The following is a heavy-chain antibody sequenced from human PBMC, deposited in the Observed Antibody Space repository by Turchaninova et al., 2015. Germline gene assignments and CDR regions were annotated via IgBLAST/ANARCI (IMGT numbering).Heavy chain of an antibody. V-gene: IGHV1-24*01. CDR2: FDPEVGAT. CDR1: WYPLTDLS. Sequence: KPGASVKVSCKVSWYPLTDLSMHWVRQVPGKGLEWMGSFDPEVGATTYAQKFQGRVSMTEDTSTDTAYMERSSLRSEDTALYYCVTSSYSHAADSGPFFYYYIMDVWGQGTTVTVFS. D-gene: IGHD5-18*01. CDR3: VTSSYSHAADSGPFFYYYIMDV. J-gene: IGHJ6*02.